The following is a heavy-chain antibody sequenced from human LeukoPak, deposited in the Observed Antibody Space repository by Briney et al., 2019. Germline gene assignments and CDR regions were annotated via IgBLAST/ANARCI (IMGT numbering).Heavy chain of an antibody. V-gene: IGHV1-69*13. J-gene: IGHJ3*02. CDR1: GGTFSSYS. Sequence: ASVEVSCKAFGGTFSSYSISWVRQAPGQGLEWMGGIIPIFGTANYAQKFQGRVTITADESTSTAYMELSSLRSEDTAVYYCARTRIAARLGSPAFDIWGQGTMVTVSS. D-gene: IGHD6-6*01. CDR3: ARTRIAARLGSPAFDI. CDR2: IIPIFGTA.